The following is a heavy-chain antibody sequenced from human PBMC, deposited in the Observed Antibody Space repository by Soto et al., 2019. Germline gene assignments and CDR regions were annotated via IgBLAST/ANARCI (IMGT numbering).Heavy chain of an antibody. CDR3: AGTSSHQWYYMDV. Sequence: SQTLSLTCVISGDSVSSNSAAWNWIRLSPSRGLEWLARTYYRSRWYNDYAVSVRSRITVNPDTSKNQFSLQLTSVTPEDTAVYYCAGTSSHQWYYMDVWGKGTTVTVSS. CDR1: GDSVSSNSAA. D-gene: IGHD1-7*01. V-gene: IGHV6-1*01. CDR2: TYYRSRWYN. J-gene: IGHJ6*03.